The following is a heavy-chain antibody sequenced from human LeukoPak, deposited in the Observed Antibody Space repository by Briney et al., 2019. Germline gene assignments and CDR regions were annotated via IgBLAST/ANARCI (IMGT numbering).Heavy chain of an antibody. D-gene: IGHD3-16*01. J-gene: IGHJ5*02. CDR1: GFTVSSNY. Sequence: GGSLRLSCGASGFTVSSNYMSWVRQAPGKGLEWVSVIYSGGSTYYADSVKGRFTISRDNSKNTLYLQMNSLRAEDTAVYYCAREREGGWFDPWGQGTLVTVSS. V-gene: IGHV3-53*01. CDR2: IYSGGST. CDR3: AREREGGWFDP.